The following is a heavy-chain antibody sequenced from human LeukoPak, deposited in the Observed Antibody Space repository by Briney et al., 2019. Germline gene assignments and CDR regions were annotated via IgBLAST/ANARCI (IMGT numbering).Heavy chain of an antibody. J-gene: IGHJ4*02. D-gene: IGHD1-1*01. CDR2: ISTTSGTI. CDR3: ARDGGFVLAVATVFDH. Sequence: PGGSLRLSCAASGFTFSHSDMNWVRQAPGKGLEWVSYISTTSGTIYYADSLKGRFTISRDNAKNSLYLQMNSLRAEDTAVYYCARDGGFVLAVATVFDHWGQGTLVTVSS. CDR1: GFTFSHSD. V-gene: IGHV3-48*04.